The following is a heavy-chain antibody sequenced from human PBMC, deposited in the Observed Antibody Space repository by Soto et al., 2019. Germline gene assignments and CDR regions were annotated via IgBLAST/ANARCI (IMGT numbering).Heavy chain of an antibody. V-gene: IGHV3-73*01. Sequence: GGSLRLSCAASGFTLSGSAVYWVRQASGKGLEWVGRIRSKSNNYATAYGASVKGRFSISRDDLKNTAYLQMNSLKTEDTAVYYCTRLWWGSGGPPLDPWGQGTLVTVSS. CDR3: TRLWWGSGGPPLDP. J-gene: IGHJ5*02. CDR1: GFTLSGSA. D-gene: IGHD3-16*01. CDR2: IRSKSNNYAT.